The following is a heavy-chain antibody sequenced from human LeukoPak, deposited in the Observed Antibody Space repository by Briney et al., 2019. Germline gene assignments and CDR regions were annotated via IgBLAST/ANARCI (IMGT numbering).Heavy chain of an antibody. J-gene: IGHJ3*02. CDR3: ARVGVVRGVSDAFDI. CDR1: GGTFSSYA. CDR2: IIPIFGTA. D-gene: IGHD3-10*01. Sequence: ASVKVPCKASGGTFSSYAISWVRQAPGQGLEWMGGIIPIFGTANYAQKFQGRATITTDESTSTAYMELSSLRSEDTAVYYCARVGVVRGVSDAFDIWGQGTMVTVSS. V-gene: IGHV1-69*05.